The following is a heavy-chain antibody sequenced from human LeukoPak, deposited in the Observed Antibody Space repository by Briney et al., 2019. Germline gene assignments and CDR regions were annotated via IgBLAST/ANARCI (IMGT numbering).Heavy chain of an antibody. CDR1: GGSISSYY. Sequence: SETLSLTCTVSGGSISSYYWSWIRQPPGKGLEWIGYIYYSGSTNYNPSLKSRVTISVDTSKNQFSLKLSSVTAADTAVYYCARAPLDDSSGYYFFDYWGQGTLVTVSS. V-gene: IGHV4-59*01. CDR3: ARAPLDDSSGYYFFDY. J-gene: IGHJ4*02. D-gene: IGHD3-22*01. CDR2: IYYSGST.